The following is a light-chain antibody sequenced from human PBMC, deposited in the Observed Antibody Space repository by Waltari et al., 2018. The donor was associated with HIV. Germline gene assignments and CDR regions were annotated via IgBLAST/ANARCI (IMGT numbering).Light chain of an antibody. CDR2: RND. J-gene: IGLJ3*02. Sequence: QSVLTQPPSASGTSGQRVTRSCYGRTGNTHVHWYQQHPGTAPKLLIYRNDQRPSGVADRFSGSRSGTSASLVISGLRSEDEADYYCAGWDDSLSGHWVFGGGTTLTVL. V-gene: IGLV1-47*01. CDR3: AGWDDSLSGHWV. CDR1: TGNTH.